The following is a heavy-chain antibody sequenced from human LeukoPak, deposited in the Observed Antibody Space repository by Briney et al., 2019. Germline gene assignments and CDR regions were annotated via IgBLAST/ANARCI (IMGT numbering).Heavy chain of an antibody. V-gene: IGHV1-18*01. CDR2: ISAYNGNT. CDR3: ARERTDLPGIAAAGAPYFDY. Sequence: ASVKVSCKASGYTFTSYGISWVRQAPGQGLEWMGWISAYNGNTNYAQKLQGRVTMTTDTSTSTAYMELRSLRSGDTAVYYCARERTDLPGIAAAGAPYFDYWGQGTLVTVSS. CDR1: GYTFTSYG. J-gene: IGHJ4*02. D-gene: IGHD6-13*01.